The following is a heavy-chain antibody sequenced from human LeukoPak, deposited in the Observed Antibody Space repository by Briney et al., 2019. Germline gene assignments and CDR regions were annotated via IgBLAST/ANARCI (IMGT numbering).Heavy chain of an antibody. Sequence: PSETLSLTRTVSGGSISSGGYYWSWIRQHPGKGLEWIGYIYYSGSTYYNPSLKSRVTISVDTSKNQFSLKLSSVTAADTAVYYCARAPGGIVGAPGAFDIWGQGTMVTVSS. CDR1: GGSISSGGYY. CDR3: ARAPGGIVGAPGAFDI. D-gene: IGHD1-26*01. CDR2: IYYSGST. J-gene: IGHJ3*02. V-gene: IGHV4-31*03.